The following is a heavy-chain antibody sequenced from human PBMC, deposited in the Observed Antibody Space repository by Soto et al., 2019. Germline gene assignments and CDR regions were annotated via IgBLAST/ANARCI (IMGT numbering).Heavy chain of an antibody. Sequence: DTLSLTCAVSGGSFNGYYSSWIRPAPGRGLEWIVEISHRGSTSYNPSLKSRVSISVDTSRNQFSLKVRSVTAADTAVYYCARGNVVFISPTRSRNRLSAFLGKGTSVT. CDR3: ARGNVVFISPTRSRNRLSAF. V-gene: IGHV4-34*01. D-gene: IGHD2-15*01. J-gene: IGHJ6*03. CDR1: GGSFNGYY. CDR2: ISHRGST.